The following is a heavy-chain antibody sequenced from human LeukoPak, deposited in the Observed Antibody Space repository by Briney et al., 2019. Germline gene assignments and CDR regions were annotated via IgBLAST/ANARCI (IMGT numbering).Heavy chain of an antibody. V-gene: IGHV4-39*01. CDR3: TRDIVGAYQIDY. CDR2: IYYSGST. D-gene: IGHD1-26*01. J-gene: IGHJ4*02. CDR1: GGSIGSGDHY. Sequence: SETLSLTCTVSGGSIGSGDHYWAWIRQSPGKGLEWIGNIYYSGSTYYNPSLKSRVTMSVDTSKNQFSLKLSSVTAADTAVYYCTRDIVGAYQIDYWGQGTLVTVSS.